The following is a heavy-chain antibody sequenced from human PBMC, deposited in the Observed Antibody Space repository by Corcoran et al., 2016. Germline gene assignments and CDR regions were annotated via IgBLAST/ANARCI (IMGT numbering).Heavy chain of an antibody. Sequence: QVQLVQSGAEVKKPGASVKVSCKASGYTFTSYYMHWVRQAPGQGLEWMGIINPSGGSTSYAQKFQGRVTMTRNTSTSTVYMELSSLRSEDTAVYYCARDLSGLSGRYGVTFDYWGQGTEVTVSS. CDR1: GYTFTSYY. J-gene: IGHJ4*02. CDR2: INPSGGST. D-gene: IGHD1-26*01. CDR3: ARDLSGLSGRYGVTFDY. V-gene: IGHV1-46*01.